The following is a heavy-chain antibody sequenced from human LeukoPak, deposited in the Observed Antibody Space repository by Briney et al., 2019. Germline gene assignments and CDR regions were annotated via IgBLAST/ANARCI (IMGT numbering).Heavy chain of an antibody. D-gene: IGHD5-12*01. J-gene: IGHJ6*02. V-gene: IGHV3-64*01. CDR1: GFTFSSYA. CDR2: ISSNGGST. Sequence: PGGSLRLSCAASGFTFSSYAMHWVRQAPGKGLEYVSAISSNGGSTYYANSVKGRFTISRDNSMNTLYLQMGSLRAEDMAVYYCARDQILRSFYYYYGMDVWGQGTTVTVSS. CDR3: ARDQILRSFYYYYGMDV.